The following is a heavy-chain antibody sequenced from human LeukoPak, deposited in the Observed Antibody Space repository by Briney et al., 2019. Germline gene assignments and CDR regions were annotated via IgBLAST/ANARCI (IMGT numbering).Heavy chain of an antibody. V-gene: IGHV4-61*02. Sequence: SETLSLTCTVSGGSISGVSNYWSWIRQSAGKGLEWVGRIYTRESTYYHPSLKGRVTISLDTSKNQFSLSLSSVTAADTAVYYCAKYSGYDHWYYYYYMDVWGKGTTVTVSS. CDR1: GGSISGVSNY. CDR2: IYTREST. D-gene: IGHD5-12*01. CDR3: AKYSGYDHWYYYYYMDV. J-gene: IGHJ6*03.